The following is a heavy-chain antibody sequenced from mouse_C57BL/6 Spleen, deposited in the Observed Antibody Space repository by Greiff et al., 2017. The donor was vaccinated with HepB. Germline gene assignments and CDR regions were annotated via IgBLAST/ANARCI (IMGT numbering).Heavy chain of an antibody. J-gene: IGHJ1*03. CDR3: TRDSNCYCSSYGYFDV. CDR2: ISSGGGNT. CDR1: GFTFSSYA. D-gene: IGHD1-1*01. V-gene: IGHV5-9-1*02. Sequence: DVHLVESGEGLVKPGGSLKLSCAASGFTFSSYAMSWVRQTPEKGLEWVAYISSGGGNTYYGDTVKGRFNISRDNARNTLYLQMSSLKSEDTAMYYCTRDSNCYCSSYGYFDVWGTGTTVTVSS.